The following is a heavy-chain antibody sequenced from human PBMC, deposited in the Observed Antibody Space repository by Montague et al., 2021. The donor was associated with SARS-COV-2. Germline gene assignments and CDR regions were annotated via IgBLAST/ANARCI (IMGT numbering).Heavy chain of an antibody. CDR1: GFTFSSYG. J-gene: IGHJ6*02. V-gene: IGHV3-33*01. CDR3: ARVASYYYGMDV. Sequence: SLRLSCAASGFTFSSYGMHWVRQAPGKGLEWVAVIWYDGSNKYYADSVKGRFTISRDNSKNPLYLQMNSLRAEDTAMYYCARVASYYYGMDVWGQGTTVTVSS. CDR2: IWYDGSNK.